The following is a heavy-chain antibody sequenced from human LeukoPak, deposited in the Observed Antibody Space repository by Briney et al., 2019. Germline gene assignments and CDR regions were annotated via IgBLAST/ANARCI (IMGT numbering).Heavy chain of an antibody. CDR3: ARDLSGSYSFDY. V-gene: IGHV3-30-3*01. CDR2: ISYDGSNK. CDR1: GFTFSSYA. D-gene: IGHD1-26*01. Sequence: GGSLRLSCAASGFTFSSYAMHWVRQAPGKGLEWVAVISYDGSNKYYADSVKGRFTISRDNAKNSLYLQMNSLRAEDTAVYYCARDLSGSYSFDYWGQGTLVTVSS. J-gene: IGHJ4*02.